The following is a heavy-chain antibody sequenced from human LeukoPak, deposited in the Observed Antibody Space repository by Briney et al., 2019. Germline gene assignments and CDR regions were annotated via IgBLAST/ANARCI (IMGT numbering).Heavy chain of an antibody. J-gene: IGHJ4*02. Sequence: ASVKVSCKASGYTFATFGISWLRQAPGQGLEWMGWMNPNGPNTGYARKFQGRVTMTRDTSINTAYMELSSLTFEDTAVYFCARGSSGWYWGPDYWGQGTLVTVSS. CDR3: ARGSSGWYWGPDY. D-gene: IGHD6-19*01. CDR2: MNPNGPNT. CDR1: GYTFATFG. V-gene: IGHV1-8*01.